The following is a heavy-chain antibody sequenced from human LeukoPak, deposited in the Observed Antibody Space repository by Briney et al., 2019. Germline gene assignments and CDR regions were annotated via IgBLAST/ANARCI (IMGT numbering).Heavy chain of an antibody. Sequence: ASVKVSCKASGYTFTSYGISWVRQAPGQGLEWMGWISAYNGNTNYAQKFQGRVMITADKSTSTAYMELSSLRSEDTAVYYCARSMGYCSSTSCLASRSGQHPLYYYMDVWGKGTTVTVSS. CDR3: ARSMGYCSSTSCLASRSGQHPLYYYMDV. CDR2: ISAYNGNT. V-gene: IGHV1-18*01. D-gene: IGHD2-2*01. J-gene: IGHJ6*03. CDR1: GYTFTSYG.